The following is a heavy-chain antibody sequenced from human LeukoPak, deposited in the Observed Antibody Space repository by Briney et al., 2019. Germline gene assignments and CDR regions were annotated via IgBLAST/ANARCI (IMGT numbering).Heavy chain of an antibody. V-gene: IGHV3-30*18. CDR2: ISYDGSNK. D-gene: IGHD6-19*01. Sequence: GGSLRLSCAASGFTFNIYNMNWVRQAPGKGLEWVAVISYDGSNKYYADSVKGRFTISRDNSKNTLYLQMNSLRPEDTAVYYCAKDQFSSGFEYFQHWGQGTLVTVSS. CDR3: AKDQFSSGFEYFQH. CDR1: GFTFNIYN. J-gene: IGHJ1*01.